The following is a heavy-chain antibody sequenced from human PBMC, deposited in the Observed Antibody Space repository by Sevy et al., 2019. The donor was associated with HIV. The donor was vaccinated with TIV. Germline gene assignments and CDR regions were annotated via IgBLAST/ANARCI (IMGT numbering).Heavy chain of an antibody. D-gene: IGHD3-3*01. CDR1: GFTFSSHW. CDR2: INSHGTIT. Sequence: GGSLRLSCAASGFTFSSHWMFWVRQAPGKGLVWVSHINSHGTITNYADSVKGRFTISRDNAKNTVYLQINSLRAEDTAVYYCARGQVLRLLEWPTYGMDVWGQGTTVTVSS. CDR3: ARGQVLRLLEWPTYGMDV. J-gene: IGHJ6*02. V-gene: IGHV3-74*01.